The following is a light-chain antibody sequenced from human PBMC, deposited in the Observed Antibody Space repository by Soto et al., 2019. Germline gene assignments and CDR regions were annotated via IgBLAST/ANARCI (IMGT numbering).Light chain of an antibody. CDR3: QQRTRWPMT. Sequence: IVRTQSRATLSVSPGERVTLSCMASQNLHSFLNWYQQRPGQAPRPLIYDGSKRAAGVPDRISGDGSGTDYTLTISSLEPEDFAVYYCQQRTRWPMTFGQGTRLEI. CDR1: QNLHSF. J-gene: IGKJ5*01. V-gene: IGKV3-11*01. CDR2: DGS.